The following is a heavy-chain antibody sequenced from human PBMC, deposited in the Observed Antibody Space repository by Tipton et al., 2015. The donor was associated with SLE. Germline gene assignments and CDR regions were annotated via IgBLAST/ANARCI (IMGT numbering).Heavy chain of an antibody. Sequence: SLRLSCAASGFIFSFYTMNWVRQAPGKGLEWVSYISSSSNTIYYADSVKGRFTISRDNAKNSLYLQMNSLRAEDTAVYYCAREGRDGYNFDFWGQGTLVTVSS. D-gene: IGHD5-24*01. CDR1: GFIFSFYT. CDR2: ISSSSNTI. J-gene: IGHJ5*01. CDR3: AREGRDGYNFDF. V-gene: IGHV3-48*01.